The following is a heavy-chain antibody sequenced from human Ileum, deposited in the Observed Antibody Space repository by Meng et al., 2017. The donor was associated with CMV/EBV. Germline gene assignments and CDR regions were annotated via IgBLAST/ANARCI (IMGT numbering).Heavy chain of an antibody. Sequence: EGQLLWRCGVLLSTGGSLDTSLVASRITLRSPHMSWVRQAPVKGLDWVPSISGSGGETHYANSVKGRFTISRDNSKNTLYLQMNSLRAEDTAVYYCAKDLSVVEAADWFDPSGQGILVTVSS. V-gene: IGHV3-23*01. D-gene: IGHD2-15*01. CDR2: ISGSGGET. CDR1: RITLRSPH. J-gene: IGHJ5*02. CDR3: AKDLSVVEAADWFDP.